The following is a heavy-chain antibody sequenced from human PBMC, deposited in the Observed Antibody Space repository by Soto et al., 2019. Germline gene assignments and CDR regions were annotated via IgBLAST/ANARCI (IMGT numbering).Heavy chain of an antibody. CDR3: ARALAAAGLGSYYYYYGMDV. V-gene: IGHV4-34*01. D-gene: IGHD6-13*01. J-gene: IGHJ6*02. CDR1: GGSFSGYY. Sequence: SETLSLTCAVYGGSFSGYYWSWIRPPPGKGLEWIGEINHSGSTNYNPSLKSRVTISVDTSKNQFSLKLSSVTAADTAVYYCARALAAAGLGSYYYYYGMDVWGQGTTVTVSS. CDR2: INHSGST.